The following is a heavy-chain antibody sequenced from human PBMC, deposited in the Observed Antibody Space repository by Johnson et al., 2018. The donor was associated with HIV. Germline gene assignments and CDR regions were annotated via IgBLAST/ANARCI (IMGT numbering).Heavy chain of an antibody. V-gene: IGHV3-20*04. CDR1: GFTFDDHG. CDR3: ARDPFHYYDSSGYAGGAFDI. J-gene: IGHJ3*02. Sequence: VQLVESGGGLVQPGRSLRLSCAASGFTFDDHGMSWVRQAPGKGLEWVSGLNWNGDSTGHADSVKGRFTISRDNAKNSLYMQMKSLRAEDTALYYCARDPFHYYDSSGYAGGAFDIWGQGTMVTVSS. D-gene: IGHD3-22*01. CDR2: LNWNGDST.